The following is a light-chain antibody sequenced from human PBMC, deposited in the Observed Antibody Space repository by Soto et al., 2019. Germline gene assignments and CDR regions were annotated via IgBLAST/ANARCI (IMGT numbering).Light chain of an antibody. J-gene: IGLJ1*01. V-gene: IGLV2-14*01. CDR2: DVS. CDR3: SSYTSTSTQV. CDR1: SSDVGGYNF. Sequence: QSVLTQPASVSGSPGQSITISCTGTSSDVGGYNFVSWYQQYPGKAPKLMIYDVSDRPSGVSNRFSGSKSVNTASLTISGLQAEDEADYYCSSYTSTSTQVFGTGTKVTVL.